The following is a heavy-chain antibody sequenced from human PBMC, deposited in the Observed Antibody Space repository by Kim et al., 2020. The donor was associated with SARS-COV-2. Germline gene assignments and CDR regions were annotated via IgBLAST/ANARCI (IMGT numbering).Heavy chain of an antibody. J-gene: IGHJ2*01. D-gene: IGHD1-7*01. V-gene: IGHV3-23*01. CDR3: AKETHPYGLELQLLLSRWYFDL. Sequence: GGSLRLSCAASGFTFSSYAMSWVRQAPGKGLEWVSAISGSGGSTYYADSVKGRFTISRDNSKNTLYLQMNSLRAEDTAVYYCAKETHPYGLELQLLLSRWYFDLWGRGTLVTVSS. CDR1: GFTFSSYA. CDR2: ISGSGGST.